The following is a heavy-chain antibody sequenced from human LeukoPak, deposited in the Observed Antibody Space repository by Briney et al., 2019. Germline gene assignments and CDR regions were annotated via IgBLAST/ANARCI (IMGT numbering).Heavy chain of an antibody. Sequence: SETLSLTCTVSGGSISSYYWSWIRQPPGRGLEWIGYIYYSGSTNYNPSLKNRVTISVDTSKNQFSLKLSSVTAADTAVYYCARAMGYDQYYFDYWGQGTLVTVSS. CDR2: IYYSGST. CDR3: ARAMGYDQYYFDY. D-gene: IGHD5-12*01. V-gene: IGHV4-59*01. CDR1: GGSISSYY. J-gene: IGHJ4*02.